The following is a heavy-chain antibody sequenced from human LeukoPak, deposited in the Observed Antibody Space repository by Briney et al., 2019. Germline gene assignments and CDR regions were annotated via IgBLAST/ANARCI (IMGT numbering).Heavy chain of an antibody. CDR3: AGDGVAASFYY. V-gene: IGHV3-53*01. CDR2: IYSGGST. J-gene: IGHJ4*02. Sequence: GGPLRLSCAASGLTVSSNYMSWVRQAPGKGLEWVSVIYSGGSTYYADSVKGRFTISRDNSKNTLYLQMNSLRAEDTAVYYCAGDGVAASFYYWGQGTLVTVSS. D-gene: IGHD2-15*01. CDR1: GLTVSSNY.